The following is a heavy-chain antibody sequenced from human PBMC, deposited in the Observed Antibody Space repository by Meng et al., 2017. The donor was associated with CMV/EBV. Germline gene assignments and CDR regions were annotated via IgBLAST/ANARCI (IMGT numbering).Heavy chain of an antibody. Sequence: VRLQQWGAGLLKPSETLSLTCAVYGGSFSGYYWSWIRQPPGKGLEWIGEINHSGSTNYNPSLKSRVTISVDTSKNQFSLKLSSVTAADTAVYYCASSLTYPDYWGQGTLVTVSS. CDR3: ASSLTYPDY. V-gene: IGHV4-34*01. CDR1: GGSFSGYY. D-gene: IGHD2-15*01. CDR2: INHSGST. J-gene: IGHJ4*02.